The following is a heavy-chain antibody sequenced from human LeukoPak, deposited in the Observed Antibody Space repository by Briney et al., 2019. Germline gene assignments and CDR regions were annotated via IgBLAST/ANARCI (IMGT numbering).Heavy chain of an antibody. J-gene: IGHJ6*02. V-gene: IGHV3-7*03. Sequence: PGGSLRLSCAASGFTFSSYWMSWVRQAPGKGLERVANIKQDGSEKYYVDSVKGRFTISRDNAKNSVYLQMNSLRAEDTAVYYCASFSGHYYGMDVWGQGTTVTVSS. CDR1: GFTFSSYW. CDR3: ASFSGHYYGMDV. D-gene: IGHD1-26*01. CDR2: IKQDGSEK.